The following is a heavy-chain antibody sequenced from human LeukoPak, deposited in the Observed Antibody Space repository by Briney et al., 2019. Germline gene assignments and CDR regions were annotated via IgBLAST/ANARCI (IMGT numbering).Heavy chain of an antibody. CDR2: ISGSGGST. V-gene: IGHV3-23*01. D-gene: IGHD3-3*01. CDR3: ARRLSLRFDAFAV. J-gene: IGHJ3*01. CDR1: GFTFSSYA. Sequence: GGSLRLSCAASGFTFSSYAMSWVRQAPGKGLEWVSAISGSGGSTYYADSVKGRFTISRDTSKNTLFLQMNSLRAEDTALYFCARRLSLRFDAFAVWGPGTVVTVSS.